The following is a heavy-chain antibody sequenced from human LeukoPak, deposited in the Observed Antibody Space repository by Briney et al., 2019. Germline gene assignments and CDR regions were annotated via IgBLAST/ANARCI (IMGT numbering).Heavy chain of an antibody. CDR1: GFTFSSYS. CDR3: ARDRGYNGPAEDY. Sequence: GGSLRLSCAASGFTFSSYSINWVRQAPGKGLEWVSSISSSSSYIYYADSVKGRFTISRDNAKNSLYLQMNSLRAEDTAVYYCARDRGYNGPAEDYWGQGTLVTVSS. V-gene: IGHV3-21*01. J-gene: IGHJ4*02. CDR2: ISSSSSYI. D-gene: IGHD5-12*01.